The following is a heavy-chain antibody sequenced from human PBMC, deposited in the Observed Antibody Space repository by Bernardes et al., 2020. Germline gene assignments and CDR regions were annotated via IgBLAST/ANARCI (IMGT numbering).Heavy chain of an antibody. CDR1: GGTFSSYA. J-gene: IGHJ6*02. CDR2: IIPIFGTA. Sequence: SVKVSCKASGGTFSSYAISWVRQAPGQGLEWMGGIIPIFGTANYAQKFQGRVTITADKSTSTAYMELSSLRSEDTAVYYCARAGAVAGYYYYGMDVWGQGTTVTVSS. D-gene: IGHD6-19*01. CDR3: ARAGAVAGYYYYGMDV. V-gene: IGHV1-69*06.